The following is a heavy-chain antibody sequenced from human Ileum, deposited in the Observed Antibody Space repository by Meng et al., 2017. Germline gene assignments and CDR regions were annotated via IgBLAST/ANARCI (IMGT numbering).Heavy chain of an antibody. CDR1: GFCFSNHG. D-gene: IGHD2-2*01. CDR2: APAVGNNK. Sequence: GGSLCLSCAVSGFCFSNHGMYWVRQAPHKGLEWVAAAPAVGNNKIYADSVKGRFTISRDKSKNTLYLQMNTLRLDDTALYYCAKRRPVGPTPGSLDVWGQGTMVTVSS. CDR3: AKRRPVGPTPGSLDV. J-gene: IGHJ3*01. V-gene: IGHV3-30*06.